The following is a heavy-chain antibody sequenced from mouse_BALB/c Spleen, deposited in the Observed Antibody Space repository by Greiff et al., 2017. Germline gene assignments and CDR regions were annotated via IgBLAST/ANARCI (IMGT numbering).Heavy chain of an antibody. CDR1: GYSITSGYS. Sequence: EVQLQQSGPDLVRPSQSLSLTCTVTGYSITSGYSWHWIRQFPGNKLEWMSYIHYSGSTNYNPSLKSRISITRDTSKNQFFLQLNSVTTEDTATYYCASYYGRYAMDYWGQGTSVTVSA. D-gene: IGHD2-1*01. V-gene: IGHV3-1*02. CDR2: IHYSGST. CDR3: ASYYGRYAMDY. J-gene: IGHJ4*01.